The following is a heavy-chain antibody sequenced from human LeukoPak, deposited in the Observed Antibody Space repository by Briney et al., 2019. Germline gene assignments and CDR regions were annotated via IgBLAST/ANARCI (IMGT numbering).Heavy chain of an antibody. V-gene: IGHV1-3*01. CDR2: INAGNGNT. CDR1: GYTFTGYY. CDR3: ARAGSSGWSPTDY. Sequence: ASVKVSCKASGYTFTGYYMHWVRQAPGQRLEWMGWINAGNGNTKYSQKLQGRVTITRDTSASTAYMELSSLRSEDTAVYYCARAGSSGWSPTDYWGQGTLVTVSS. D-gene: IGHD6-19*01. J-gene: IGHJ4*02.